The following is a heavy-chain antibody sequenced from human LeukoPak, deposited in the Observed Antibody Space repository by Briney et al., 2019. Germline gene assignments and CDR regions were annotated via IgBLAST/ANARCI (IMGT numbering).Heavy chain of an antibody. D-gene: IGHD6-19*01. CDR2: INHSGST. V-gene: IGHV4-34*01. J-gene: IGHJ4*02. Sequence: PSETLSLTCAVYGGSFRGYYWRWIRQPPGKGLEWIGEINHSGSTNYKPSLTRGVTIPVDTSKNQFSLKLSSVTAADTAVYYCARHNKRRQYSASWYSDSSGWYYFAFWGQGTLVTVSS. CDR3: ARHNKRRQYSASWYSDSSGWYYFAF. CDR1: GGSFRGYY.